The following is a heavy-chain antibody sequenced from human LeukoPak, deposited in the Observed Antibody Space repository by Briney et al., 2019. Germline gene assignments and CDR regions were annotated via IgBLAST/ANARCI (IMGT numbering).Heavy chain of an antibody. D-gene: IGHD2/OR15-2a*01. CDR1: GYTFTSYG. CDR3: AGEFLNSTLDDY. J-gene: IGHJ4*02. V-gene: IGHV1-18*01. Sequence: ASVKVSCKGSGYTFTSYGISWVRQAPGQGLEWMGWISAYNGNTNYAQKLQGRVTMTTDTSTSTAYMELRSLRSDDTAVYYCAGEFLNSTLDDYWGQGTLVTVSS. CDR2: ISAYNGNT.